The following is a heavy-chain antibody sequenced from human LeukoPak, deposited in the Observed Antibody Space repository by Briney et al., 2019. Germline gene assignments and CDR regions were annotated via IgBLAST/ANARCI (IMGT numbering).Heavy chain of an antibody. V-gene: IGHV1-18*01. D-gene: IGHD2-2*01. CDR1: GYTFTSYG. CDR3: ARDDGYCSSTSCYPSGY. Sequence: ASVKVSCKASGYTFTSYGISWVRQAPGQGLEWMGWISAYNGNTNYAQKLQGRVTMTTDTSTSTAYMELRGLRSDDTAVYYCARDDGYCSSTSCYPSGYWGQGTLVTVSS. CDR2: ISAYNGNT. J-gene: IGHJ4*02.